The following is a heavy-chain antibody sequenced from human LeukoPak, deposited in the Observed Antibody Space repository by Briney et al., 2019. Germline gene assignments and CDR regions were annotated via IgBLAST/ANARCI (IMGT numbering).Heavy chain of an antibody. CDR3: ANLPYNWNVHFGDY. D-gene: IGHD1-1*01. CDR1: GFTFSHYG. V-gene: IGHV3-30*02. J-gene: IGHJ4*02. Sequence: PGGSLRLSCAAAGFTFSHYGMHWVRQAPGKGLEWVAYIASDGNYKDYADSVKGRFTISRDNSRNTMYLQMDSLRAEDTAVYYCANLPYNWNVHFGDYWGQGTLVSVAS. CDR2: IASDGNYK.